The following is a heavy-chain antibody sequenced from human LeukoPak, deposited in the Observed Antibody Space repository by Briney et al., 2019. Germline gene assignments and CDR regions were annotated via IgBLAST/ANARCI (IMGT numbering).Heavy chain of an antibody. V-gene: IGHV4-59*08. J-gene: IGHJ4*02. CDR3: ARGLLERPTFDY. CDR1: GGSISSYY. D-gene: IGHD1-1*01. CDR2: IYYSGSI. Sequence: SETLSLTCTVSGGSISSYYWSWIRQPPGKGLEWIGYIYYSGSINYNPSLKSRVTISVDTSKNQFSLKLSSVTAADTAVYYCARGLLERPTFDYWGQGTLVTVSS.